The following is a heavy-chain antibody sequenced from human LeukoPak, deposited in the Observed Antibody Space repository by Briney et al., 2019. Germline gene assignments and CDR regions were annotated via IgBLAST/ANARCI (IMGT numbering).Heavy chain of an antibody. V-gene: IGHV1-18*01. J-gene: IGHJ4*02. CDR2: ISAYNGNT. Sequence: GASVKVSCKASGYTFTSYGISWVRQAPGQGLEWMGWISAYNGNTNYAQKLQGRVTMTTDTSTSTAYMELRSLRSDDTAVYYCARLRSYSSSWYIDYWGQGTLVTVSS. CDR3: ARLRSYSSSWYIDY. D-gene: IGHD6-13*01. CDR1: GYTFTSYG.